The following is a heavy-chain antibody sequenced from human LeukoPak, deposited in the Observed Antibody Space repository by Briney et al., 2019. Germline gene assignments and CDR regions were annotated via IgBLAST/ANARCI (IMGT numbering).Heavy chain of an antibody. CDR2: ISAYNGNT. J-gene: IGHJ4*02. CDR1: GYTFTGYG. D-gene: IGHD3-22*01. CDR3: ARRGDYYDSSGYYLDY. V-gene: IGHV1-18*01. Sequence: ASVKVSCKASGYTFTGYGISWVRQAPGQGLEWMGWISAYNGNTNYAQKLQGRVTMTTDTSTSTAYMELRSLRSDDTAVYYCARRGDYYDSSGYYLDYWGQGTLVTVSS.